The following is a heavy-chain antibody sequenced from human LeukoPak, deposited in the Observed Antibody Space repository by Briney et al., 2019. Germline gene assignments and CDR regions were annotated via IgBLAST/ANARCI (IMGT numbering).Heavy chain of an antibody. CDR2: ISGSGGST. CDR1: GFTFSSYG. CDR3: AKENWNDASNWFDP. Sequence: GGSLRLSCAASGFTFSSYGMSWVRQAPGKGLEWVSGISGSGGSTYYADSVKGRFTISRDNSKNTLYLQMNSLRAEDAAVYYCAKENWNDASNWFDPWGQGTLVTVSS. J-gene: IGHJ5*02. V-gene: IGHV3-23*01. D-gene: IGHD1-1*01.